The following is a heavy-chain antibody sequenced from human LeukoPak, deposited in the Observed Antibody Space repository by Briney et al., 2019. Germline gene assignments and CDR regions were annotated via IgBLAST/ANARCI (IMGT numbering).Heavy chain of an antibody. V-gene: IGHV3-64D*06. D-gene: IGHD2-2*01. Sequence: PGGSLRLSCAASGFPFSSYGMHWVRQAPGKGLEYVSAISSNGGSTYYADSVKCRFTIARDNSKNTLYLQMSSLRAEDTAVYYCVKGGSVPAALGNGMDVWGQGTTVTVSS. CDR2: ISSNGGST. CDR3: VKGGSVPAALGNGMDV. J-gene: IGHJ6*02. CDR1: GFPFSSYG.